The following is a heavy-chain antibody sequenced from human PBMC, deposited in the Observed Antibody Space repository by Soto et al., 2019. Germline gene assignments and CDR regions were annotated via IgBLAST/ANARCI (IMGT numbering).Heavy chain of an antibody. CDR2: ISGSGGST. CDR1: GFTFSSYA. CDR3: AKDRLPQLQMGSVPVY. V-gene: IGHV3-23*01. Sequence: VQLLESGGGLVQPGGSLRLSCAASGFTFSSYAMSWVRQAPGKGLEWVSAISGSGGSTYYADSVKGRFTISRDNSKNTLYLQMNSLRAEDTAVYYCAKDRLPQLQMGSVPVYWGQGTLVTVSS. D-gene: IGHD2-2*01. J-gene: IGHJ4*02.